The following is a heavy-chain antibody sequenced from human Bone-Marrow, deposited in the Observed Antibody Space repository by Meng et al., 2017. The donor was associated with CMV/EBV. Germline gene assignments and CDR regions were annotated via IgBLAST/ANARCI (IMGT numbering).Heavy chain of an antibody. J-gene: IGHJ1*01. D-gene: IGHD1-1*01. CDR2: IYPNSGGT. CDR3: VRDHNWGPDH. V-gene: IGHV1-2*02. Sequence: VSCHMSGHRFSDQYMPWVRTAPGQGLELMGWIYPNSGGTHYSQKVQDRVTMTRDTSISTIYMELSRLTSDDTAVYYCVRDHNWGPDHWGQGTLVTVSS. CDR1: GHRFSDQY.